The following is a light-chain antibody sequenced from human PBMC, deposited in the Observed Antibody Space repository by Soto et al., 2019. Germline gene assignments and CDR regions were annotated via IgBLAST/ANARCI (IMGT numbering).Light chain of an antibody. V-gene: IGKV1-39*01. CDR3: QQSYRTPRT. J-gene: IGKJ1*01. CDR1: QSISNY. Sequence: DIQMTQSPSSLSASVGDRVTIACRTSQSISNYLNWYQQKPGKAPKLLIYAAFSLQSGVPSRFSGSGSGTEFTLTISSLQAEDFATYYCQQSYRTPRTFGQGTKVEIK. CDR2: AAF.